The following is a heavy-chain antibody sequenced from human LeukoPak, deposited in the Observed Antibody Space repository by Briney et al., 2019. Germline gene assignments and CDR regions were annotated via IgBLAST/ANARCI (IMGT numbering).Heavy chain of an antibody. CDR2: IIPIFGTA. Sequence: ASVKVSCKASGGTFSSYAITWVRQSPGQGLEWMGGIIPIFGTANYAQKLHGRVTITADESTSTAYMELSSLRSEDTAVYYGARALHSSSSGVSWGQGTLVTVSS. J-gene: IGHJ5*02. CDR3: ARALHSSSSGVS. D-gene: IGHD6-13*01. CDR1: GGTFSSYA. V-gene: IGHV1-69*13.